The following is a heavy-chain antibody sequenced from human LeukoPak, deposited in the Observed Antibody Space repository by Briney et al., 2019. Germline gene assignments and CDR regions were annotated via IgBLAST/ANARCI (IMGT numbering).Heavy chain of an antibody. CDR2: IYSGGST. Sequence: GGSLRLSCAASGFTVSSNYMSWVRQAPGKGLEWVSVIYSGGSTYYADSVKGRFTISRDNAKNSLYLQMNSLRAEDTAVYYCAGLEGYSGYENAFDIWGQGTMVTVSS. CDR3: AGLEGYSGYENAFDI. J-gene: IGHJ3*02. V-gene: IGHV3-53*01. D-gene: IGHD5-12*01. CDR1: GFTVSSNY.